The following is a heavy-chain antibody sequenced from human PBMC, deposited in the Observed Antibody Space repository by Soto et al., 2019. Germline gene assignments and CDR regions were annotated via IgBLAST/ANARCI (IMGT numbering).Heavy chain of an antibody. J-gene: IGHJ6*03. CDR1: GFSLSNGKVG. Sequence: HVTLKESGPVLVKPTETLTLTCTVSGFSLSNGKVGVSWIRQPPGKALEWLAHLFSNDEKSSRTSLKSRLTISEDTSKSQVVLTMTNVDPVDTATYYCARILFGRSVAGGYFYMDVWGKGTTVTVSS. CDR3: ARILFGRSVAGGYFYMDV. V-gene: IGHV2-26*01. CDR2: LFSNDEK. D-gene: IGHD6-19*01.